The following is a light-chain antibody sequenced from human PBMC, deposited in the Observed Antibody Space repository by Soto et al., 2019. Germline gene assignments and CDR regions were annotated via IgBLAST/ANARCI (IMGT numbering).Light chain of an antibody. CDR2: KAS. Sequence: DIQMTQSPSTLSASVGDRVTITCRASQSIGSWLAWYQQKPGKAPKLLIYKASSLESGVPSRFSGSGSGTGFTLSISSLQPDDFASDYCQQYGSYSPWTFGQGTKVEIK. CDR3: QQYGSYSPWT. V-gene: IGKV1-5*03. J-gene: IGKJ1*01. CDR1: QSIGSW.